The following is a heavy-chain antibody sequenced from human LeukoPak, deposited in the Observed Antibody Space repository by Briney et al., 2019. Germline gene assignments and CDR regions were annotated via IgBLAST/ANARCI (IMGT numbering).Heavy chain of an antibody. J-gene: IGHJ4*02. V-gene: IGHV3-48*02. CDR1: GFTFSDYS. Sequence: GESLRLSCAASGFTFSDYSMNWVRQAPGKGQEWVSYIDGSGDTIYYADSVKGRFTISRGNAKNSLDLQMNSLRDEDTAVYYCSRRFDCWGQGTLVTVSS. CDR2: IDGSGDTI. CDR3: SRRFDC.